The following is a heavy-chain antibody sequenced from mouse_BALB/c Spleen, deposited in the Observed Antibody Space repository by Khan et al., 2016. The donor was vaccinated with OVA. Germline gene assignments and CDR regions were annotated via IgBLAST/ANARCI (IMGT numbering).Heavy chain of an antibody. J-gene: IGHJ4*01. V-gene: IGHV1-7*01. D-gene: IGHD1-1*01. Sequence: VQLQQSGAELAKPGASVKMSCKASGYTFTSYWMHWVKQRPGQGLEWIGYINPSTGYTEYNQKFKDKATLTADKSSSTAYMQLSSLTSEDSAVDDCASRGYGSSYAMDYWGQGTSVTVSS. CDR1: GYTFTSYW. CDR3: ASRGYGSSYAMDY. CDR2: INPSTGYT.